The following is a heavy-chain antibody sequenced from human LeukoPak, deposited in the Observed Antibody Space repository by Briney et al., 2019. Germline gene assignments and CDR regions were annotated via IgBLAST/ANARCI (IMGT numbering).Heavy chain of an antibody. Sequence: GGSLRLSCAASGFTVSTDFMKWVRQAPGKGLEWGSMIQSGDRTYYAASVEGRFNISRDTSKNTLYLQMNSLRAEDTAVYYCANRGFWGQGTLVTVSS. CDR1: GFTVSTDF. CDR3: ANRGF. V-gene: IGHV3-53*01. J-gene: IGHJ4*02. CDR2: IQSGDRT.